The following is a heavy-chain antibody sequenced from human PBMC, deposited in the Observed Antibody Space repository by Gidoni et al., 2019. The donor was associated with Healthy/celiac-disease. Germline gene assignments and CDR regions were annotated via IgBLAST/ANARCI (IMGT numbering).Heavy chain of an antibody. CDR2: IFSNDEK. J-gene: IGHJ5*02. V-gene: IGHV2-26*01. CDR3: ARHASYDYVWGSYRYSPFDP. Sequence: QVTLKESGPVLVKPTATLTLTCTVSGFSLSNARMGVRWIRQPPGKALEWLAHIFSNDEKSYSTSLKSRLTISKDTSKSQVVLTMTNMDPVDTATYYCARHASYDYVWGSYRYSPFDPWGQGTLVTVSS. CDR1: GFSLSNARMG. D-gene: IGHD3-16*02.